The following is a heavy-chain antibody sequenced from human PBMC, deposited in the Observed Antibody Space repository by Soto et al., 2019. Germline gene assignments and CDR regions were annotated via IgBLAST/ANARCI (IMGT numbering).Heavy chain of an antibody. Sequence: PGGSLRLSCAASGFTFSIYSMNWVRQAPGKGLEWVSSISSSSSYIYYADSVKGRFTISRDNAKNSLYLQMNSLRAEDTAVYYCARGSWGIDDYGGNSNDAFDIWGQGTMVTVSS. J-gene: IGHJ3*02. CDR2: ISSSSSYI. D-gene: IGHD4-17*01. CDR1: GFTFSIYS. V-gene: IGHV3-21*01. CDR3: ARGSWGIDDYGGNSNDAFDI.